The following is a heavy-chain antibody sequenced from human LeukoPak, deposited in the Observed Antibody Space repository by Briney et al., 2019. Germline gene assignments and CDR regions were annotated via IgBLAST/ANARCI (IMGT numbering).Heavy chain of an antibody. CDR3: AKDQTTVTGTASQFDY. J-gene: IGHJ4*02. CDR1: GFTFSSYA. D-gene: IGHD6-19*01. CDR2: ISGSGGST. V-gene: IGHV3-23*01. Sequence: GGSLRLSCAASGFTFSSYAMSWVRQAPGKGLEWVSAISGSGGSTYYADSVKGRFTISRDNSKNTLYLLMNSLRAEDTAVYYCAKDQTTVTGTASQFDYWGQGTLVTVSS.